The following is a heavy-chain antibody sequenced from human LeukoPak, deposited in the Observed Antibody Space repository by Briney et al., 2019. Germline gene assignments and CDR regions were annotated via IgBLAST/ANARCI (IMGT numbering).Heavy chain of an antibody. D-gene: IGHD1-26*01. J-gene: IGHJ6*03. Sequence: HSGGSLRLSCTASGFTFGDYAMSWVRQAPGKGLEWVAVISYDGSNKYYADSVKARFTISRDNSKNTLYLQMNSLSADDTAVYYCARDKLRGSAGNYYYMDVWGKGTTVTVSS. CDR3: ARDKLRGSAGNYYYMDV. V-gene: IGHV3-30*04. CDR2: ISYDGSNK. CDR1: GFTFGDYA.